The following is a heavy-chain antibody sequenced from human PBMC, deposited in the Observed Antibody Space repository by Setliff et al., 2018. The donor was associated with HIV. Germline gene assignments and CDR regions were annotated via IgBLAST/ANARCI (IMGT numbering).Heavy chain of an antibody. CDR2: MNPNSGNT. D-gene: IGHD3-16*01. CDR1: GYTFINYD. CDR3: AKVRAPSHVWRSYAAFDS. J-gene: IGHJ4*02. Sequence: ASVKVSCKASGYTFINYDIYWVRQTTGQGLGWMGWMNPNSGNTGYAQTFQGRVSMTRDTSTTTAYLELSSLRSEDTAVYYCAKVRAPSHVWRSYAAFDSWGQGTLVTVSS. V-gene: IGHV1-8*02.